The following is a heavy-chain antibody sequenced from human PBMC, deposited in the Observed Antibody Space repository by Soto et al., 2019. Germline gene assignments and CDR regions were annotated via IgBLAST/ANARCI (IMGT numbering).Heavy chain of an antibody. Sequence: SETLSLTCTVSGGSISSGDYYWSWIRQPPGKGLEWIGYIYYSGSTYYNPSLKSRVTISVDTSKNQFSLKLSSVTAADTAVYYCASNDIVATIFDYWGQGTLVTVSS. J-gene: IGHJ4*02. CDR2: IYYSGST. D-gene: IGHD5-12*01. CDR3: ASNDIVATIFDY. CDR1: GGSISSGDYY. V-gene: IGHV4-30-4*01.